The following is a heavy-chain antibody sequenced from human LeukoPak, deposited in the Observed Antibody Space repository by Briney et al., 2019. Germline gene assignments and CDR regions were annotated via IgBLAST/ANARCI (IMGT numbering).Heavy chain of an antibody. V-gene: IGHV3-23*01. CDR3: ARLKVRGEIDY. CDR2: ISASGGST. J-gene: IGHJ4*02. CDR1: GFTFSSYA. D-gene: IGHD3-10*01. Sequence: GGSLRLSCAASGFTFSSYAMSWVRQAPGKGLGWVSAISASGGSTYYTDSVKGRFTISRDNSKNTLFLQMNSLRAEDTALYYCARLKVRGEIDYWGQGTLVTVSS.